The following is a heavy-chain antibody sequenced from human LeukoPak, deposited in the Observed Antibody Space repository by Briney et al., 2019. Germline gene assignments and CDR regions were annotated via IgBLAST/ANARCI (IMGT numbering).Heavy chain of an antibody. CDR3: VSAPRVGLVFDI. Sequence: GASVKVSCKASGGTFSSYAISWVRQAPGQGLEWMGGIIPIFGTANYAQKFQGRVTITADESTSTAYMELSSLRSEDTAVYYCVSAPRVGLVFDIWGQGTMVTVSS. D-gene: IGHD1-26*01. J-gene: IGHJ3*02. CDR2: IIPIFGTA. CDR1: GGTFSSYA. V-gene: IGHV1-69*13.